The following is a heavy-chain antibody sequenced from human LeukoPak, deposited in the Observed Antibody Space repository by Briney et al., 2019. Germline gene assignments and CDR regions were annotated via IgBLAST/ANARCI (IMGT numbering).Heavy chain of an antibody. V-gene: IGHV3-21*01. J-gene: IGHJ5*02. CDR3: ARDAIVVVVAATLWFDP. CDR1: GFTFSSYS. CDR2: ISSSSSYI. Sequence: GGSLRLSCAASGFTFSSYSMNWVRQAPGKGLEWVSSISSSSSYIYYADSVKGRFTISRDNAKNSLYLQMNSLRAEDTAVYYCARDAIVVVVAATLWFDPWGQGTLVTVSS. D-gene: IGHD2-15*01.